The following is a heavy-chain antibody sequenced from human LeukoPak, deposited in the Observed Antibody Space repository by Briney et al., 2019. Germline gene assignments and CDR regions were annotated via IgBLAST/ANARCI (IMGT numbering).Heavy chain of an antibody. CDR2: INQDGRKK. CDR3: ARDTPFGGSGSHFDY. CDR1: GFTFISYW. J-gene: IGHJ4*02. Sequence: GGSLILSCSASGFTFISYWMSWVRQAPGKGLEWLANINQDGRKKYYVGSVKGRFTISRDNAESSVYLQMNSLRAEYTALYYCARDTPFGGSGSHFDYWGQGNLVTVSS. D-gene: IGHD3-10*01. V-gene: IGHV3-7*01.